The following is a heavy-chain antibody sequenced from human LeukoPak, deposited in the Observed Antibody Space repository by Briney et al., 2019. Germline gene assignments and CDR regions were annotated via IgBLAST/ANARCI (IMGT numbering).Heavy chain of an antibody. CDR3: ARDQRTNYYDSSDY. J-gene: IGHJ4*02. CDR1: GFTFSSYS. Sequence: GGSLRLSCAASGFTFSSYSMNWARQAPGKGLEWVSYISSSSKTIYYTDSVKGRFTISRDNAENSLYLQMNSLRAEDTAVYYCARDQRTNYYDSSDYWGQGTLVTVSS. CDR2: ISSSSKTI. V-gene: IGHV3-48*04. D-gene: IGHD3-22*01.